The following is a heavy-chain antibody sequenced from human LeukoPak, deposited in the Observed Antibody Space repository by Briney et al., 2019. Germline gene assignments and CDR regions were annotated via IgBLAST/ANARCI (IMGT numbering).Heavy chain of an antibody. D-gene: IGHD4-23*01. CDR3: ARSVGNDAFDI. J-gene: IGHJ3*02. CDR1: GGSISSGGYS. V-gene: IGHV4-30-2*01. Sequence: PSQTLSLTCAVSGGSISSGGYSWSWIRQPPGKGLEWIGYIYHSGSTYYNPSLKSRVTISVDRSKNQFSLKLSSVTAADTAVYYCARSVGNDAFDIWGQGRMVTVSS. CDR2: IYHSGST.